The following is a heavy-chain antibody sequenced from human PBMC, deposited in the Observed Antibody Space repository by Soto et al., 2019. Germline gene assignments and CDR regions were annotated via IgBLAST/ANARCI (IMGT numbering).Heavy chain of an antibody. V-gene: IGHV1-2*02. J-gene: IGHJ5*01. CDR3: ARSSGSYSKWFDS. Sequence: ASVKVSCKTSGYTFTAYYMHWLRQAPGHGLEWLGWTSPRTGGAKYSHKFQGRVSTTRNTSITTAYMELTGLSTGDTAVYYCARSSGSYSKWFDSWGQGTLVTVSS. CDR2: TSPRTGGA. D-gene: IGHD3-10*01. CDR1: GYTFTAYY.